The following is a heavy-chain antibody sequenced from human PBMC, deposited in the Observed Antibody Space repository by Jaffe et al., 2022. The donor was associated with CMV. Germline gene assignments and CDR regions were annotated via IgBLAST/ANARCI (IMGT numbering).Heavy chain of an antibody. CDR2: ISYDGSNK. Sequence: QVQLVESGGGVVQPGRSLRLSCAASGFTFSSYGMHWVRQAPGKGLEWVAVISYDGSNKYYADSVKGRFTISRDNSKNTLYLQMNSLRAEDTAVYYCATTPLGYYDSSGYPRGGMDVWGQGTTVTVSS. V-gene: IGHV3-30*03. CDR1: GFTFSSYG. CDR3: ATTPLGYYDSSGYPRGGMDV. J-gene: IGHJ6*02. D-gene: IGHD3-22*01.